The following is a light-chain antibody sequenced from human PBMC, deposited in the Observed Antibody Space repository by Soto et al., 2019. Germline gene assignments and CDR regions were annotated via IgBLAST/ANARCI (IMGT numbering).Light chain of an antibody. CDR3: QQRNIWPPVT. CDR1: QSVSSN. Sequence: EIMMKQSPATLSVSPGERATLSCRASQSVSSNLAWYQQKPGQAPRLLIYGASTRATGIPARFSGSGSGTDFTLTISSLEPEDSAIYYCQQRNIWPPVTFGQVTRLE. V-gene: IGKV3-15*01. J-gene: IGKJ5*01. CDR2: GAS.